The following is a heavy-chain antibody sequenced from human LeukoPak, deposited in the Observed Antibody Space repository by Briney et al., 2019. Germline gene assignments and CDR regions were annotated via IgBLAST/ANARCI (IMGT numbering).Heavy chain of an antibody. Sequence: LAGGSLRLSCAASGFTFSTYAIHWVRQAPGKGLEWVAVISFDGVNTFYADSVKGRFTISRDNSNNTVYLQMNNLRPEDTAVFYCARGQGYESYYYMDVWGKGTTVSVSS. CDR3: ARGQGYESYYYMDV. J-gene: IGHJ6*03. CDR1: GFTFSTYA. CDR2: ISFDGVNT. D-gene: IGHD2-2*01. V-gene: IGHV3-30*04.